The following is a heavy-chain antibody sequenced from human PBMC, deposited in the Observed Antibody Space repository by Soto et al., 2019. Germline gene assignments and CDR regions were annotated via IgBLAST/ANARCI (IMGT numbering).Heavy chain of an antibody. CDR2: IYRTGST. CDR3: ARSVVHQWLVHDAFDV. J-gene: IGHJ3*01. CDR1: GGSFTSNNW. V-gene: IGHV4-4*02. D-gene: IGHD6-19*01. Sequence: PSETLSLTCAVSGGSFTSNNWWTWVRQPPGQGLEWIGEIYRTGSTNYNPSLKSRVTISLDKSENQFSLRLTSVTAADTAVYYCARSVVHQWLVHDAFDVWGRGTLVTVSS.